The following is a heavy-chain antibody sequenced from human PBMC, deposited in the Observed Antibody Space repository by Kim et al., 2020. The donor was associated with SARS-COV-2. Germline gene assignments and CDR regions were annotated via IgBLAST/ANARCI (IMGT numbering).Heavy chain of an antibody. CDR1: GGSINSYY. V-gene: IGHV4-59*13. CDR3: ARVRRRGALDPYFHY. Sequence: SETLSLTCTVSGGSINSYYWSWIRQPPGKGLEWIGSIYYTGSTNYNSSLTSRVTISVDTSKNQFSLKLSSVAAADTAVYYCARVRRRGALDPYFHYWGQGIPVTVSS. D-gene: IGHD3-9*01. CDR2: IYYTGST. J-gene: IGHJ4*02.